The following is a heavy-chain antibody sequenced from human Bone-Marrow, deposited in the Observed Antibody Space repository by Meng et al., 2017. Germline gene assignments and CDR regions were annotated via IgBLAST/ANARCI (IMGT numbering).Heavy chain of an antibody. CDR1: GGSVSSGSYY. D-gene: IGHD6-6*01. V-gene: IGHV4-61*01. CDR3: ARSSTSPASYFFDY. CDR2: IYYSGST. J-gene: IGHJ4*02. Sequence: QEPGPRLVRPSETLSLTCTVSGGSVSSGSYYWSWIRQPPGKGLEWIGHIYYSGSTNYNPSLKSRVTISVDTSKNQFSLKLSSVTAADTAVYFCARSSTSPASYFFDYWGQGTLVTVSS.